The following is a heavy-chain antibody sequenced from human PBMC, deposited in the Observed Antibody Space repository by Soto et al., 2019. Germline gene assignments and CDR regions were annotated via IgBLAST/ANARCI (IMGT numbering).Heavy chain of an antibody. CDR1: GYTFTGHY. Sequence: GASVKVSCKASGYTFTGHYLHWLRQAPGQGLEWMGWINPNTGGTYYTQKSQGRVTMTRDTSISTAYMELSSLKSDDTAVYYCAKDRGDIREKYNWLDPWGQGTLVTVS. J-gene: IGHJ5*02. CDR2: INPNTGGT. V-gene: IGHV1-2*02. CDR3: AKDRGDIREKYNWLDP. D-gene: IGHD2-21*02.